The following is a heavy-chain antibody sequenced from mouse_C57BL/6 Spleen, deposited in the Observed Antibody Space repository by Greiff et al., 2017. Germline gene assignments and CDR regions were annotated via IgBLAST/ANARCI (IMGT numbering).Heavy chain of an antibody. CDR3: ARRDYGSFFAY. V-gene: IGHV1-80*01. CDR2: IYPGDGDT. CDR1: GYAFSSYW. Sequence: QVQLQQSGAELVKPGASVKISCKASGYAFSSYWMNWVKQRPGKGLEWIGQIYPGDGDTNYNGKFKGKATLTADKSSSTAYMQLSSLTSADSAVYFCARRDYGSFFAYWGQGTLVTVSA. J-gene: IGHJ3*01. D-gene: IGHD1-1*01.